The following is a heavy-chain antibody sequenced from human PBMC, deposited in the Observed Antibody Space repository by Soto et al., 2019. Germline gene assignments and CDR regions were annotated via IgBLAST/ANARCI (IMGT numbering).Heavy chain of an antibody. CDR2: ISYTSSST. V-gene: IGHV3-11*06. Sequence: PGGSLRLSCAASRFTFIDYYMSRIRQAPGTGLEYISYISYTSSSTNYADSVRGRFTISRDNAKNSLYLQMNSLRAEDTAVYYCVRDLRGDVWGQGTTVTVSS. J-gene: IGHJ6*02. CDR1: RFTFIDYY. CDR3: VRDLRGDV.